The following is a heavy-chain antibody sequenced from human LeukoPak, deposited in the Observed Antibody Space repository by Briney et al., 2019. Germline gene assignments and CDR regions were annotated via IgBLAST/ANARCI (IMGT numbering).Heavy chain of an antibody. CDR2: ICVRGVIT. V-gene: IGHV3-48*03. CDR3: ARDLYHFGSGNYVPGLPDY. D-gene: IGHD3-10*01. Sequence: PGGSLRLSCEASGFTFSGYEMNWGPGAPGEGLEWISYICVRGVITFYADSVKGRFSISRDNAKNLLYLQMNSLRAEDTAVYYCARDLYHFGSGNYVPGLPDYWGQGTLVTVSS. J-gene: IGHJ4*02. CDR1: GFTFSGYE.